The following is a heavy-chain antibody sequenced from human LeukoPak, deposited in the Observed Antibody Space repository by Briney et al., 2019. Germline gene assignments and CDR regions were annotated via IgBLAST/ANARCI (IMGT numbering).Heavy chain of an antibody. CDR3: ARDNTPYYDFWSGYYHSHYYYYMDV. J-gene: IGHJ6*03. CDR1: GGSISSYY. D-gene: IGHD3-3*01. CDR2: IYYSGST. Sequence: KPSETLSLTCTVSGGSISSYYWSWIRQPPGKGLEWIGYIYYSGSTNYNPSLESRVTISVDTSKNQFSLKLSSVTAADTAVYYCARDNTPYYDFWSGYYHSHYYYYMDVWGKGTTVTVSS. V-gene: IGHV4-59*01.